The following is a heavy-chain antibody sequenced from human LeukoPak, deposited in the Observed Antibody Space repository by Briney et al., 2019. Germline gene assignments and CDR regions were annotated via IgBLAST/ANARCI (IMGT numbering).Heavy chain of an antibody. V-gene: IGHV3-21*01. CDR3: SRFEYSSSPTGY. CDR1: GFTFSSYS. J-gene: IGHJ4*02. D-gene: IGHD6-6*01. Sequence: GSLRLSCAASGFTFSSYSMNWVRQAPGKGLEWVSSISSSSSYIYYADSVKGRFTISRDNAKNSLYLQMNSLRAEDTAVYYCSRFEYSSSPTGYWGQETLVTVFS. CDR2: ISSSSSYI.